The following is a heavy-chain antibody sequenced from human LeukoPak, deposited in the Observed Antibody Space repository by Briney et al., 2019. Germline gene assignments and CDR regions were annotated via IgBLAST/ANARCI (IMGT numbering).Heavy chain of an antibody. CDR2: LCGSGGST. CDR3: AKGRCSGGSCYGRGFDY. Sequence: VGSPRLSSAASGFTFDTYAMSWVRQAPGKGGEWVSGLCGSGGSTYYAESVKGRFTISRDNAKNTLYLQMNSLRAEDTAVYYCAKGRCSGGSCYGRGFDYWGQGTLVTVSS. CDR1: GFTFDTYA. J-gene: IGHJ4*02. D-gene: IGHD2-15*01. V-gene: IGHV3-23*01.